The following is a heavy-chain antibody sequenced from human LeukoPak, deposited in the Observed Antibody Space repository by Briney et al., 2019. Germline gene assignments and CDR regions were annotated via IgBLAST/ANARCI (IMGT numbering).Heavy chain of an antibody. CDR2: IYYSGST. D-gene: IGHD3-10*01. CDR3: ARGSGSYYTRPYYFDY. J-gene: IGHJ4*02. V-gene: IGHV4-61*01. CDR1: GGSISSSSYY. Sequence: SETLSLTCTVSGGSISSSSYYWSWIRQPPGKGLEWIGYIYYSGSTNYNPSLKSRVTISVDTSKNQFSLKLSSVTAADTAVYYCARGSGSYYTRPYYFDYWGQGTLVTVSS.